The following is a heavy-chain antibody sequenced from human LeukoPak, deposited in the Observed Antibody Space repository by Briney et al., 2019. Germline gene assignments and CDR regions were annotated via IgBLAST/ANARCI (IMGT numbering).Heavy chain of an antibody. V-gene: IGHV4-31*03. CDR2: ICYSGST. CDR1: GGSISSGGYY. J-gene: IGHJ4*02. CDR3: ARQPVSSGWYQHSRALDY. D-gene: IGHD6-19*01. Sequence: SETLSLTCTVSGGSISSGGYYWSWIRQHPGKGLEWIGYICYSGSTYYNPSLKSRVTISVDTSKNQFSLKLSSVTAADTAVYYCARQPVSSGWYQHSRALDYWGQGTLVTVSS.